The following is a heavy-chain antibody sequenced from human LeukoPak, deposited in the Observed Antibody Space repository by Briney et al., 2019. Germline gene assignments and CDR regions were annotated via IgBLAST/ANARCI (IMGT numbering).Heavy chain of an antibody. CDR1: GGSIRSYY. Sequence: SETLSLSCTVSGGSIRSYYWSWIRQPPGKGLECIGYIYYIGSTNYNPSLKSRVTISVDTSKNQFSLKLSSVTAADTAVYYCARLVTDIVVVPAAIKGFDPWGQGTLVTVSS. CDR3: ARLVTDIVVVPAAIKGFDP. CDR2: IYYIGST. J-gene: IGHJ5*02. V-gene: IGHV4-59*12. D-gene: IGHD2-2*02.